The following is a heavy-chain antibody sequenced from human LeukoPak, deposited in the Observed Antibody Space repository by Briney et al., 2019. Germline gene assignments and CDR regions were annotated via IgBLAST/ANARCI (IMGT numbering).Heavy chain of an antibody. J-gene: IGHJ4*02. Sequence: GGSLRLSCAASGLSFGTYGMHWVRQAPGKGLEWVTIISFDGTKKYYADSVKGRFNISRDNSKNTVFLHMNSLRTEDTAVYYCACGSRNYSSFDYWGQGTLVTVSS. CDR1: GLSFGTYG. V-gene: IGHV3-30*03. CDR2: ISFDGTKK. D-gene: IGHD3-10*01. CDR3: ACGSRNYSSFDY.